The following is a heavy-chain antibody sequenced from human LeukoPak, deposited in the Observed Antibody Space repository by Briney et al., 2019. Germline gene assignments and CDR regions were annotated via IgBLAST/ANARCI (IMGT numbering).Heavy chain of an antibody. J-gene: IGHJ4*02. D-gene: IGHD2-21*02. V-gene: IGHV3-7*01. Sequence: GGSLRLSCGASGFTFSTYWMSWVRQAPGKGLEWVASINQDGSQKYYVDSVKGRFTISRDNAKNSLYLQMDSLRAEDTAVYYCASTYVVVTAIGAFDHWGQGTLVTVSS. CDR3: ASTYVVVTAIGAFDH. CDR1: GFTFSTYW. CDR2: INQDGSQK.